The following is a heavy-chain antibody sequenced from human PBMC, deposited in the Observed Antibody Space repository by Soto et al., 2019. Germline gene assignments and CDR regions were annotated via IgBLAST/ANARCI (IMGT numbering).Heavy chain of an antibody. Sequence: QVQLQESGPGLVKSSETLSLTCRVSGGSISNYFWSWIRQPPGKGLEWIGYIFNSGSTIYSPSLKSRVTLTLDTSKNQFSLRLGFVTVADTAIYYCARGPETYYMDVWGKGTTVTVSS. CDR2: IFNSGST. V-gene: IGHV4-59*01. J-gene: IGHJ6*03. CDR1: GGSISNYF. CDR3: ARGPETYYMDV.